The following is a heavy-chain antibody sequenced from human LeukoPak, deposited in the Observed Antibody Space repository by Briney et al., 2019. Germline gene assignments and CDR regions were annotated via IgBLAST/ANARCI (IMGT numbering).Heavy chain of an antibody. Sequence: GASVKVSCKASGYTFTSYGISWVRQAPGQGIEWMGWISAYNGNTNYAQKLQGRVTMTTDTSTSTAYMELRSLRSDDTAVYYCARDYDFWSGYLGKNNWFDPWGQGTLVTVSS. V-gene: IGHV1-18*01. J-gene: IGHJ5*02. D-gene: IGHD3-3*01. CDR1: GYTFTSYG. CDR3: ARDYDFWSGYLGKNNWFDP. CDR2: ISAYNGNT.